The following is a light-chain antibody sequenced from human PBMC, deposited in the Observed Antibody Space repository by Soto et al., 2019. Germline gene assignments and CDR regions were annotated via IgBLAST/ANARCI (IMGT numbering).Light chain of an antibody. CDR1: QRITTY. J-gene: IGKJ2*01. Sequence: DIHMTQSPSSLSASVGDRVTVSCRASQRITTYVNWYQQKPGEAPKLLITTSGTLQRGVPSRLSGSGSGTDFTLTISSLQPADFATYFCQQTYSTPYTFGQGTKLEIK. CDR2: TSG. V-gene: IGKV1-39*01. CDR3: QQTYSTPYT.